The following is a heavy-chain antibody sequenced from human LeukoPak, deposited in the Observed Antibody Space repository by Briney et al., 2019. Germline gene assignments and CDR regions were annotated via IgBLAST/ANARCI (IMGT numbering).Heavy chain of an antibody. J-gene: IGHJ4*02. D-gene: IGHD2-2*01. Sequence: SETLSLTCSVSGGSISSSFYYWGWIRQPPGKGLEWIGTIYYSGTTYQNPSLRSRVTVSVDTSKNQFSLKLSSVTAADTAVYYCARAVGYCSSTSCLYYFDYWGQGTLVTVSS. V-gene: IGHV4-39*01. CDR1: GGSISSSFYY. CDR3: ARAVGYCSSTSCLYYFDY. CDR2: IYYSGTT.